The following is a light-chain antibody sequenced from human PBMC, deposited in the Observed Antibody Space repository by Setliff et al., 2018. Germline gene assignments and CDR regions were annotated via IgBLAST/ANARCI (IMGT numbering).Light chain of an antibody. V-gene: IGKV3-11*01. CDR1: QSVSGY. Sequence: EIVLTQSPGTLSLSPGERATLSCRASQSVSGYLAWYQQKPGQAPRLLIYDVSQRATGIPARFSGSGSGTDFTLTISYLELDDFAVYYCQQRSDWPVTFGQGTRLEIK. J-gene: IGKJ5*01. CDR2: DVS. CDR3: QQRSDWPVT.